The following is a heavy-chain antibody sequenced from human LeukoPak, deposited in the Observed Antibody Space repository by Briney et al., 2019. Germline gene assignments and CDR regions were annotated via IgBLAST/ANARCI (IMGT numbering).Heavy chain of an antibody. J-gene: IGHJ4*02. Sequence: SETLSLTCSVSDDSMSSSSYYWGWIRQPPGKGLEWLGSIWYTGRTDYSPSLGSRVTMSIDTSKRLFSVRLSSVTAADTAVYFCAEASCSSTSCPSDYRGQGTPVTVSS. CDR3: AEASCSSTSCPSDY. CDR2: IWYTGRT. V-gene: IGHV4-39*07. CDR1: DDSMSSSSYY. D-gene: IGHD2-2*01.